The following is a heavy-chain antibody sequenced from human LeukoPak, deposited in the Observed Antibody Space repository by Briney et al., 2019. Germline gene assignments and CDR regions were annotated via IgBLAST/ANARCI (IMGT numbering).Heavy chain of an antibody. CDR3: ARDGTLRAFDI. CDR1: GFTFSSYG. J-gene: IGHJ3*02. V-gene: IGHV3-33*01. CDR2: IWCDGSNK. D-gene: IGHD1-1*01. Sequence: GGSLRLSCAASGFTFSSYGMHWVRQAPGKGLECVSVIWCDGSNKYYADSVKGRFTISRDNSKNTLYLQMNSLRAEDTAVYYCARDGTLRAFDIWGQGTTVTVSS.